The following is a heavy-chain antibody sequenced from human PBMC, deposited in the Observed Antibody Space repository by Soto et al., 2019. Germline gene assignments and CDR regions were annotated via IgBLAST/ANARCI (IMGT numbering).Heavy chain of an antibody. CDR3: AKDLKFVLMVYAILTSDY. Sequence: GGSLRLSCAASGFTFSSYAMSWVRQAPGKGLEWVSAISGSGGSTYYADSVKGRFTISRDNSKNTLYLQMNSLRAEDTAVYYCAKDLKFVLMVYAILTSDYWGQGTLVTVSS. V-gene: IGHV3-23*01. D-gene: IGHD2-8*01. J-gene: IGHJ4*02. CDR2: ISGSGGST. CDR1: GFTFSSYA.